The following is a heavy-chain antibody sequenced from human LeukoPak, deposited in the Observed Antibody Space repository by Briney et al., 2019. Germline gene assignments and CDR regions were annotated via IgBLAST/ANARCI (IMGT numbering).Heavy chain of an antibody. CDR1: GGSIGSYY. V-gene: IGHV4-59*01. CDR3: ARVRDPYYYYMDV. CDR2: IYYSGST. Sequence: SETLSLTCTVSGGSIGSYYWSWIRQPPGKGLEWIGYIYYSGSTNYNPSLKSRVTISVDTSKNQFSLKLSSVTAADTAVYYCARVRDPYYYYMDVWGKGTTVTVSS. D-gene: IGHD2-21*02. J-gene: IGHJ6*03.